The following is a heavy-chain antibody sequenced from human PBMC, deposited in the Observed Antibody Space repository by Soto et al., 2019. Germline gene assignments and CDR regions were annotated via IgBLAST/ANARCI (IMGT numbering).Heavy chain of an antibody. V-gene: IGHV4-4*02. CDR3: ARGLRTLSPLDY. CDR1: GGSISSTDW. D-gene: IGHD2-21*02. J-gene: IGHJ4*02. CDR2: IYHSGST. Sequence: SETLSLTCAVSGGSISSTDWWSWVRQPPGKGLEWIGEIYHSGSTNYNPSLKSRVTISVDKSKNQFSLKVSSVTAADTAVYYCARGLRTLSPLDYWGQGTLVTVSS.